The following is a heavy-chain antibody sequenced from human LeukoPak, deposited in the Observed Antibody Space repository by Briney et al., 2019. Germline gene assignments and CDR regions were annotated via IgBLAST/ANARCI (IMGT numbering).Heavy chain of an antibody. CDR1: GGSISSYY. CDR2: IYYSGST. V-gene: IGHV4-59*01. J-gene: IGHJ2*01. D-gene: IGHD4-17*01. Sequence: SETLSLTCTVSGGSISSYYWSWIQQPPGKGLEWIGYIYYSGSTNYNPSLKSRVTISVDTSKNQFSLKLSSVTAADTAVYYCAGAPTVTPWYFDLWGRGTLVTVSS. CDR3: AGAPTVTPWYFDL.